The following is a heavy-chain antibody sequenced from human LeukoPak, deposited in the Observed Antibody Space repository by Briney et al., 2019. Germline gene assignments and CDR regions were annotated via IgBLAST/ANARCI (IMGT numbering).Heavy chain of an antibody. CDR2: IYYSGST. Sequence: SETLSLTCTVSGGSISSYYWSWIRQPPGKGLEWIGYIYYSGSTNYNPSLKSRVTISVDTSKNQFSLKPSSVTAADTAVYYCAREGSPRGYDILTGSYAFDIWGQGTMVTVSS. D-gene: IGHD3-9*01. J-gene: IGHJ3*02. CDR3: AREGSPRGYDILTGSYAFDI. CDR1: GGSISSYY. V-gene: IGHV4-59*01.